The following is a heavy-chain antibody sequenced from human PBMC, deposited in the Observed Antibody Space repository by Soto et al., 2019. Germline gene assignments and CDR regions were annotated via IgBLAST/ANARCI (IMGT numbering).Heavy chain of an antibody. Sequence: QVQLVQSGAEVKKPGSSVKVSCKASGGTFSSYAISWVRQAPGQGLEWMGGIIPIFGTANYAQKFQGRVTITADHSASIANLKLSRLRSEDTAVYYCARDREGYYYGSGTLFRGMDVWGQGTTVTVSS. D-gene: IGHD3-10*01. CDR2: IIPIFGTA. CDR3: ARDREGYYYGSGTLFRGMDV. CDR1: GGTFSSYA. J-gene: IGHJ6*02. V-gene: IGHV1-69*01.